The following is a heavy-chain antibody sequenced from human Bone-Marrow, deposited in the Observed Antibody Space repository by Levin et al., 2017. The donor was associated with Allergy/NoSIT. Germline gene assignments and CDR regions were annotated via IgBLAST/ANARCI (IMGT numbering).Heavy chain of an antibody. CDR3: ATSKALRLFNI. D-gene: IGHD3-9*01. V-gene: IGHV3-23*01. CDR1: GFTFSSCA. J-gene: IGHJ3*02. CDR2: ISDNGGNL. Sequence: QAGESLKISCAASGFTFSSCAMSWVRQAPGKGLEWVSTISDNGGNLYYADSVKGRFTVSRDNSRNTLYLQMNSLRAEDTALYYCATSKALRLFNIWGQGTMVTVYS.